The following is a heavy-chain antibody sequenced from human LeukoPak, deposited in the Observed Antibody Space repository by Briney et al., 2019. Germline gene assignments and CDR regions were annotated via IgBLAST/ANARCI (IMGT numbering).Heavy chain of an antibody. CDR3: ATDSSPDF. CDR1: GFTFSSYE. J-gene: IGHJ4*02. Sequence: PGGSLRLSCAASGFTFSSYEMNWVRQAPGKGLEWVSYISSSGSTIYYADSVKGRFTISRDNSKNTLYLQMNSLRADDTAVYYCATDSSPDFWGQGTLVTVSS. D-gene: IGHD3-22*01. CDR2: ISSSGSTI. V-gene: IGHV3-48*03.